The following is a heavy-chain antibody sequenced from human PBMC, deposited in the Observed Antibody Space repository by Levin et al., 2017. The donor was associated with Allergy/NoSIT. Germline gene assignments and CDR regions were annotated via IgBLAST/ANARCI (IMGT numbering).Heavy chain of an antibody. CDR1: GFTFNTYA. D-gene: IGHD1-26*01. Sequence: ASVKVSCAASGFTFNTYAMNWVRQAPGQGLEWVSSVSTDGDYTFYADSVKRRFTISRDNSRNTLFLQMNSLGAEDTALYYCAKDDGAAYYSFDSWGQGTLVTVSS. V-gene: IGHV3-23*01. CDR2: VSTDGDYT. J-gene: IGHJ4*02. CDR3: AKDDGAAYYSFDS.